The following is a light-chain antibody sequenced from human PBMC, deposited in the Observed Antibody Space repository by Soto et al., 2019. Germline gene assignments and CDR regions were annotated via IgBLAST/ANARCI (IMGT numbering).Light chain of an antibody. J-gene: IGLJ3*02. Sequence: QSVLTQPPAASGTPGQRVTMSCSGTSSNIGNNFVFWYQHLPGTAPKLLIYRSDQRPSGVPDRFSASKSGASASLAISGLRSEDESEYYCASWDDNLSGVVFGGGTQLTVL. CDR1: SSNIGNNF. V-gene: IGLV1-47*01. CDR3: ASWDDNLSGVV. CDR2: RSD.